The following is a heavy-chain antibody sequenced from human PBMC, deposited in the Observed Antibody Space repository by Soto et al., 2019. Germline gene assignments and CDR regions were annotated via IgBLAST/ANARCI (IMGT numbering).Heavy chain of an antibody. V-gene: IGHV4-39*01. J-gene: IGHJ5*01. Sequence: SETMSLTCTVSGDSFSTSNYYWGWIRQPPGKGLEWIGNIFYGGGTGVTYYNPSLKSRVIISVDTSKNQFSLKLRSITAADTAFCLWARRGGGDYLWDSWGQGNRVTVSS. CDR2: IFYGGGTGVT. CDR3: ARRGGGDYLWDS. D-gene: IGHD4-17*01. CDR1: GDSFSTSNYY.